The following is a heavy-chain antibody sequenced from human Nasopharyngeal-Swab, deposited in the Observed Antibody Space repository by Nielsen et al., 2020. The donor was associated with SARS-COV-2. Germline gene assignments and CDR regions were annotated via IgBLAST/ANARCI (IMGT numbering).Heavy chain of an antibody. J-gene: IGHJ4*02. CDR3: ARDRYLIPSAAGKDY. Sequence: ASVKVSCKASGYTFTSYYMHWVRQAPGQGLEWMGIINPSGGSTSYAQKFQGRVTMTRDTSTSTVYMELSSLRSEDTAVYYCARDRYLIPSAAGKDYWGQGTLVPVSS. CDR2: INPSGGST. D-gene: IGHD6-13*01. CDR1: GYTFTSYY. V-gene: IGHV1-46*01.